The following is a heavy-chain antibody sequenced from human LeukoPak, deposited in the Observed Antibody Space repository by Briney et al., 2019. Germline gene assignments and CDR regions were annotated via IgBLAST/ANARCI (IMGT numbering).Heavy chain of an antibody. CDR3: ARRHVEYSSSSDPYYFDY. D-gene: IGHD6-6*01. CDR1: GGSISSYY. CDR2: LYYSGST. V-gene: IGHV4-59*01. Sequence: SETLSLTCTVSGGSISSYYWTWIRQPPGKGLEWIGSLYYSGSTNYNPSLKSRVTISVDTSKNQFSLKLSSVTAADTAVYYCARRHVEYSSSSDPYYFDYWGQGTLVTVSS. J-gene: IGHJ4*02.